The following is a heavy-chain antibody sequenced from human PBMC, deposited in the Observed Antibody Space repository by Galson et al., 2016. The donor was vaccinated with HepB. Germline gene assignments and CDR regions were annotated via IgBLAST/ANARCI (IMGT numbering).Heavy chain of an antibody. J-gene: IGHJ6*02. CDR1: GFSLSSSGMC. D-gene: IGHD3-3*01. Sequence: PALVKPTQTLTLTCTFSGFSLSSSGMCVSWIRQPPGKALEWLALIDWDDNKYYCASLRTRLTISKDTSKNQVVLTMTNMDPADTSTYYCARTQKKNDEFWGGYLYYYGMDVWGQGTTVTVSS. CDR2: IDWDDNK. CDR3: ARTQKKNDEFWGGYLYYYGMDV. V-gene: IGHV2-70*01.